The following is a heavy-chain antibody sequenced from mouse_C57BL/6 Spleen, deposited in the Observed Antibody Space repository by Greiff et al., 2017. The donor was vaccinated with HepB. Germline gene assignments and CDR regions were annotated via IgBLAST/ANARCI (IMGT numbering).Heavy chain of an antibody. V-gene: IGHV1-54*01. Sequence: QVQLKQSGAELVRPGTSVKVSCKASGYAFTNYLIEWVKQRPGQGLEWIGVINPGSGGTNYNEKFKGKATLTADKSSSTAYMQLSSLTSEDSAVYFCARDYGSSYVAFAYWGQGTLVTVSA. D-gene: IGHD1-1*01. CDR2: INPGSGGT. CDR1: GYAFTNYL. J-gene: IGHJ3*01. CDR3: ARDYGSSYVAFAY.